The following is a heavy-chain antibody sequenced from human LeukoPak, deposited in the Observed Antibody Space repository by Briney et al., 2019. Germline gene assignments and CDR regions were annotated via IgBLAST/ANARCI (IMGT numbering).Heavy chain of an antibody. CDR2: ISSSSSYI. D-gene: IGHD1-26*01. Sequence: GGSLRLSCAASGFTFSSYSMNWVRQAPGKGLEWVSSISSSSSYIYYADSVKGRFTISRDNAKNSLYLQMNSLRAEDTAIYYCAREVGTPQAFDIWGQGTMVTVSS. V-gene: IGHV3-21*01. CDR3: AREVGTPQAFDI. J-gene: IGHJ3*02. CDR1: GFTFSSYS.